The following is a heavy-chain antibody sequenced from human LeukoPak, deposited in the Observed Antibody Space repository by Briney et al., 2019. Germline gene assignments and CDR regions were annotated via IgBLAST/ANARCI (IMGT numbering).Heavy chain of an antibody. Sequence: SETLSLTCAVYGGSFSGYYWSWIRQPPGKGLEWIGEINHSGSTDYNPSLKSRVTISVDTSKNQFSLKLSSVTAADTAVYYCAREVFGVVTPGHYYYMDVWGKGTTVTVSS. CDR2: INHSGST. D-gene: IGHD3-3*01. V-gene: IGHV4-34*01. J-gene: IGHJ6*03. CDR1: GGSFSGYY. CDR3: AREVFGVVTPGHYYYMDV.